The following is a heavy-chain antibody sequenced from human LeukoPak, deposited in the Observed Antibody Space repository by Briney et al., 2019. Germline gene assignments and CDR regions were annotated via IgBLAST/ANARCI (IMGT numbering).Heavy chain of an antibody. CDR3: AREGGPYRPLDY. CDR1: GGSFSGYY. Sequence: SETLSLTCAVYGGSFSGYYWSWIRQPPGKGLEWIGEMNHSGSTNYSPSLKSRVAISADTSKNQFSLKLSSVTAADTAVYYCAREGGPYRPLDYSGQGTLVTVS. V-gene: IGHV4-34*01. CDR2: MNHSGST. J-gene: IGHJ4*02. D-gene: IGHD3-16*01.